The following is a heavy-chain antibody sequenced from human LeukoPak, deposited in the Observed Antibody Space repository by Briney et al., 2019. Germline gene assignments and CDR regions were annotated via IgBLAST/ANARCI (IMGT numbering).Heavy chain of an antibody. CDR2: INEDGNEK. D-gene: IGHD1-26*01. Sequence: GGSLRLPCVASGFRFRNYWMAWIRHAPGRGLEWVANINEDGNEKYYLASVRGRFIISRDNARNSLFLQMNSLRGEDTGVYYCVRELVVGPAEYFQSWGQGTLVAVSS. CDR3: VRELVVGPAEYFQS. J-gene: IGHJ1*01. V-gene: IGHV3-7*01. CDR1: GFRFRNYW.